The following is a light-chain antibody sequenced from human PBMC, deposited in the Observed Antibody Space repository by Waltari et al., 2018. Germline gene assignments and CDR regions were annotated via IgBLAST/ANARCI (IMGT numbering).Light chain of an antibody. J-gene: IGKJ3*01. CDR3: LQYNSVPFT. Sequence: QMTQSPSSLSASVGDKVTITCRASQAITNYFNWYQQKPGKAPKRLMYDASSLQSGVPSRFSGSGSGTVFTLTISSLQPEDFATYYCLQYNSVPFTFGPGTILDIK. CDR2: DAS. V-gene: IGKV1-17*01. CDR1: QAITNY.